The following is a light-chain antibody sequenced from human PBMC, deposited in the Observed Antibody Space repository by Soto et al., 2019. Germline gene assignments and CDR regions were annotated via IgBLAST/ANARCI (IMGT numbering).Light chain of an antibody. CDR2: DAS. CDR3: QQYNNWPLT. V-gene: IGKV3-15*01. Sequence: EIVITQSPATLSVSPGERATLSCRASQSVSSNLAWYQQKPGQAPRLLIYDASTRATGIPAGFSGSGSGTEFTLTISSLQSEDFAVYYCQQYNNWPLTFGGGTKVEIK. CDR1: QSVSSN. J-gene: IGKJ4*01.